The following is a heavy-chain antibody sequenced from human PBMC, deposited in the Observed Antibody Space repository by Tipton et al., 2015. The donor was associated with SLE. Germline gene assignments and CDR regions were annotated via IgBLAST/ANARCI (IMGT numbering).Heavy chain of an antibody. CDR2: IRFDGSNK. CDR1: GFTFSSYG. Sequence: SLRLSCAASGFTFSSYGMHWVRQAPGKGLEWVTFIRFDGSNKYYADSVKGRFTISRDNSKNTLYLQMNSLRAEDTAVYYCAKDRLRWVDYWGQGPLVTVS. D-gene: IGHD4-23*01. CDR3: AKDRLRWVDY. J-gene: IGHJ4*02. V-gene: IGHV3-30*02.